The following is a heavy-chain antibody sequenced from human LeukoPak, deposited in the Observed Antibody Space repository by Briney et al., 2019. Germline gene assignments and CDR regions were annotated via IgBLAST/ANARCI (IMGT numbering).Heavy chain of an antibody. V-gene: IGHV1-18*01. CDR1: GYTFTSYG. CDR2: ISAYNGNT. J-gene: IGHJ5*02. Sequence: ASVKVSCKASGYTFTSYGISWVRQAPGQGLEWMGWISAYNGNTNYAQKLQGRVTMTTDTSTSTAYMELRSLRSDDTAVYYCARDRLQLERQRWFDPWGQGTLVTVSS. CDR3: ARDRLQLERQRWFDP. D-gene: IGHD1-1*01.